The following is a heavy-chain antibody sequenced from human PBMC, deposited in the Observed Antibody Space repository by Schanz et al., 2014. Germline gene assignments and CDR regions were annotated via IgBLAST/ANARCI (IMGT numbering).Heavy chain of an antibody. J-gene: IGHJ4*02. CDR3: ARGYGDSPTDF. V-gene: IGHV1-69*09. D-gene: IGHD4-17*01. CDR1: GYTFSDYY. Sequence: QVQLVQSGAEVKKPGASVKVSCKASGYTFSDYYIHWVRQAPGQGLEWMGRIIPILGIANYAQNFQGRVTITADRSTSTAYMDLRSLRSDDTAVYYCARGYGDSPTDFWGQGTLVTVSS. CDR2: IIPILGIA.